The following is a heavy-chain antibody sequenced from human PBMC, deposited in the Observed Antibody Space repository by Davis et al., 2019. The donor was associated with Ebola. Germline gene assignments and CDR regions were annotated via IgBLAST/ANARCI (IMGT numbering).Heavy chain of an antibody. CDR1: GFTFSSYW. CDR3: ARVLGSGSASFGY. V-gene: IGHV3-7*01. CDR2: IKQDGSEK. Sequence: PGGSLRLSCAASGFTFSSYWMSWVRQAPGKGLEWVANIKQDGSEKYYVDSVKGRFTISRDNAKNSLYLQMNSLRAEDTAVYYCARVLGSGSASFGYWGQGTLVTVSS. D-gene: IGHD6-19*01. J-gene: IGHJ4*02.